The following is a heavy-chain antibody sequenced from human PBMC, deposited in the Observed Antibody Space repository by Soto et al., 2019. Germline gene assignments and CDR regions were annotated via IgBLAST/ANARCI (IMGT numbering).Heavy chain of an antibody. CDR3: AREGLRLRYFDWFQNGGGYFDY. J-gene: IGHJ4*02. CDR1: GGSISSYY. CDR2: IYYSGST. V-gene: IGHV4-59*01. D-gene: IGHD3-9*01. Sequence: SETLSLTCTVSGGSISSYYWSWIRQPPGKGLEWIGYIYYSGSTNYNPSLKSRVTISVDTSKNQFSLKLSSVTAADTAVYYCAREGLRLRYFDWFQNGGGYFDYWGQGTLVTVSS.